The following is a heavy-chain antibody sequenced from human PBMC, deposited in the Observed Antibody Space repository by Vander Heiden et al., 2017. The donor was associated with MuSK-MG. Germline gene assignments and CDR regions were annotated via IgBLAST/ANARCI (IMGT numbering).Heavy chain of an antibody. Sequence: QVQLQESGPGPVKPSETPSLHCAVSRYSISSGYYWGWLRNPTGKGLAWIGSIYHSGSTSYTPSLKSRVTISVDTSKNQFSLKLSSVTAADTAVYYCARHQRVYDMGNWFDPWGQGTLVTVSS. CDR2: IYHSGST. J-gene: IGHJ5*02. CDR1: RYSISSGYY. V-gene: IGHV4-38-2*01. CDR3: ARHQRVYDMGNWFDP. D-gene: IGHD3-9*01.